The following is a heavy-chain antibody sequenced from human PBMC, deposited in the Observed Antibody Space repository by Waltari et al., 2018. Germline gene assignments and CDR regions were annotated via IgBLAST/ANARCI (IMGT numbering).Heavy chain of an antibody. J-gene: IGHJ4*02. CDR2: IRYDGSNK. Sequence: QVPLVESGGGVVKPGGSLRLSCEAYGFPFNNSGRNWVRQAPGKGLEWVAFIRYDGSNKYYADSVNGRFTISRDNSKNTLYLQMNGLRAEDTAVYYCAKDSGGWSADFWGQGTLVTVSS. D-gene: IGHD5-12*01. CDR3: AKDSGGWSADF. V-gene: IGHV3-30*02. CDR1: GFPFNNSG.